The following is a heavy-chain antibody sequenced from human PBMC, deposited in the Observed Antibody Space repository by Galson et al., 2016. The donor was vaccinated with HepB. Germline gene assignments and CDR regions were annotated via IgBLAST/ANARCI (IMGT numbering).Heavy chain of an antibody. CDR1: GATLSDGDYY. CDR3: TRQPHGPATADNS. J-gene: IGHJ4*02. Sequence: SETLSLTCSVGGATLSDGDYYWGWIRQTPGTGLEWVGSISETRNTYYNPFLEGRVSISLDKSKNQFFLRLSSVTVADTALYFCTRQPHGPATADNSWGQGILVTVTS. CDR2: ISETRNT. V-gene: IGHV4-39*01.